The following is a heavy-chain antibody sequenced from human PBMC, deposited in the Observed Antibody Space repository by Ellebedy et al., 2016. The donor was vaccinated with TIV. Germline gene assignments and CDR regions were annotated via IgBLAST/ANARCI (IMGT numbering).Heavy chain of an antibody. V-gene: IGHV1-24*01. Sequence: AASVKVSCKASGYTFTGYYMHWVRQAPGKGLEWMGGFDPEDGETIYAQKFQGRVTMPEDTSTDTAYMELSSLRSEDTAVYYCATDLQQWLGFDYWGQGTLVTVSS. CDR2: FDPEDGET. D-gene: IGHD6-19*01. J-gene: IGHJ4*02. CDR1: GYTFTGYY. CDR3: ATDLQQWLGFDY.